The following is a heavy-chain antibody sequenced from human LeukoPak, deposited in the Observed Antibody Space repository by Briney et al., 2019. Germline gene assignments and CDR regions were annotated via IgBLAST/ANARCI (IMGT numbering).Heavy chain of an antibody. Sequence: SETLSLTCAVYGGSFSGYYWSWIRQPPGKGLEWIGEINHSGSTNYNPSLKSRVTISVDTSKNQFSLKLSSVTAADTAVYYCARLRYYGMDVWGQGTTVTVSS. V-gene: IGHV4-34*01. CDR1: GGSFSGYY. J-gene: IGHJ6*02. CDR3: ARLRYYGMDV. CDR2: INHSGST.